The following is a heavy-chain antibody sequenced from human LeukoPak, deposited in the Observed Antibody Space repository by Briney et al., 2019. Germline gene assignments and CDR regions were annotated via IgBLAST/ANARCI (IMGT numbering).Heavy chain of an antibody. CDR3: ARDDYGWGSHPY. CDR2: IKPDGSEQ. V-gene: IGHV3-7*04. Sequence: GGSLRLSCAGSGLTFSSYWMTWVRQAPGKGLEGVANIKPDGSEQAYVDSVKGRFTISRDNAKNSLYLQMNSLRAEDTAVYYCARDDYGWGSHPYWGQGTLVTVSA. CDR1: GLTFSSYW. D-gene: IGHD3-10*01. J-gene: IGHJ4*02.